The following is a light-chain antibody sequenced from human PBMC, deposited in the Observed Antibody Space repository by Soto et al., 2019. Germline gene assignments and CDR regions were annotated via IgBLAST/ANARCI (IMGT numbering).Light chain of an antibody. CDR3: QQRNIWPPVT. CDR1: PGVTNY. J-gene: IGKJ5*01. V-gene: IGKV3-11*01. CDR2: VAF. Sequence: PVEIATLSFMPSPGVTNYLAWYQQKPGQPPMLLIYVAFNSAAYIPAMFSGSRSGAYFTLTTSSLEPEDAAVYYCQQRNIWPPVTFGQGTRLEIK.